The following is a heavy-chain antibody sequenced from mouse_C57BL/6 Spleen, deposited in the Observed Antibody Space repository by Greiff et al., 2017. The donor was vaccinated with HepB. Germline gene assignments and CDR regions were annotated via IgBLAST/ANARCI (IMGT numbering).Heavy chain of an antibody. CDR2: IWSGGST. CDR1: GFSLTSYG. V-gene: IGHV2-2*01. D-gene: IGHD2-1*01. CDR3: AREGNYGWFAY. Sequence: QVQLKESGPGLVQPSQSLSITCTVSGFSLTSYGVHWVRQSPGKGLEWLGVIWSGGSTDYNAAFISRLSISKDNSKSQVFFKMKSLQADDTAIYYCAREGNYGWFAYWGQGTLVTVSA. J-gene: IGHJ3*01.